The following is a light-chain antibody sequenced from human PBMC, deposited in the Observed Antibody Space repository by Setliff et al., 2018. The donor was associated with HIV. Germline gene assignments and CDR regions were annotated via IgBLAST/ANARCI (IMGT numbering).Light chain of an antibody. V-gene: IGLV2-8*01. J-gene: IGLJ1*01. Sequence: LTQPPSASGSPGQSVTISCTGTSSDVGGYDYVSWYQQHPGKAPKLMIYEVSQRPSGVPDRFTGSKSGNTASLTVSGLQPEDEADYSCSSYAGSTNVFGTGTKVTVL. CDR1: SSDVGGYDY. CDR3: SSYAGSTNV. CDR2: EVS.